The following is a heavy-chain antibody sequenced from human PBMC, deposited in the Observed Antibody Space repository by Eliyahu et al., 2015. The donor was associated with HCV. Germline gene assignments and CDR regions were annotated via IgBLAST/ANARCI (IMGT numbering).Heavy chain of an antibody. J-gene: IGHJ6*03. CDR2: INHSGST. Sequence: QVQLQQWGAGLLKPSETLSLTCAVYGGSFSGYYWSWIRQPPGKGLEWIGEINHSGSTHYHPSLKSRVTISVDTSKNQFSLKLSSVTAADTAVYYCAKGVRPEGIGYYYMDVWGKGTTVTVSS. V-gene: IGHV4-34*01. CDR1: GGSFSGYY. CDR3: AKGVRPEGIGYYYMDV. D-gene: IGHD3-10*01.